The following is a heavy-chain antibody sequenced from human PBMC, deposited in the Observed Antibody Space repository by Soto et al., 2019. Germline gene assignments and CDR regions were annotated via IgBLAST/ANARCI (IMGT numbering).Heavy chain of an antibody. CDR3: ATDDYGIFPY. V-gene: IGHV1-2*02. CDR2: IDPRSGGT. J-gene: IGHJ4*02. Sequence: HVQLVQSGTEVKKSGASVRVSCMVSGYPFTTYYIHWVRQAPGQGLEWMGWIDPRSGGTVYEQKFQGRVTMTRDTSISTVYMDLSGLTSDDTALYYCATDDYGIFPYWGQGSLVTVSS. CDR1: GYPFTTYY. D-gene: IGHD3-10*01.